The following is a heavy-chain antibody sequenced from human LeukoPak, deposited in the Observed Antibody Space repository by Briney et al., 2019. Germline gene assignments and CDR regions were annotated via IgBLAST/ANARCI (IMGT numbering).Heavy chain of an antibody. D-gene: IGHD4-17*01. CDR1: GGSISSGGNY. Sequence: SQTLSLTCTVSGGSISSGGNYWSWIRQHPGKGLEWIGYIYYSGSTYYNPSLKSRVTISVDTSKNQFSLKLSSVTAADTAVYYCASTHAFNNDYGDYAGAQFDYWGQGTLVTVSS. V-gene: IGHV4-31*03. CDR2: IYYSGST. J-gene: IGHJ4*02. CDR3: ASTHAFNNDYGDYAGAQFDY.